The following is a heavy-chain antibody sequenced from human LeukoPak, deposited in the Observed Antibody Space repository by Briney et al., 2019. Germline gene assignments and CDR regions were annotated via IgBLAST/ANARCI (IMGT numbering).Heavy chain of an antibody. V-gene: IGHV3-64*01. CDR2: ITNNGAAT. D-gene: IGHD1-26*01. Sequence: GGPLRLSCAASGFTFSNYGMHWARQAPGKGLEYVSAITNNGAATFYANSVKGRFTISRDNSRNTLYLQMGSLRADDMAVYYCVRIGSGSQSDYWGQGTLVTVSS. CDR1: GFTFSNYG. J-gene: IGHJ4*02. CDR3: VRIGSGSQSDY.